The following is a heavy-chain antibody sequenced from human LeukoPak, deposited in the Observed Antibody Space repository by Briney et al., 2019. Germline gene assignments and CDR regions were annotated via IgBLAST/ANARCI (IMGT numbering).Heavy chain of an antibody. V-gene: IGHV4-59*01. D-gene: IGHD5-24*01. CDR1: GGSISSYY. Sequence: SETLSLTCTVSGGSISSYYWSWIRQPPGKGLEWIGNIYYSGSTNYSPSLKSRVTISVDTSKNQFSLRLSSVTTADTAMYYCARDARDHHNFDYWGQRTLVTVSS. CDR2: IYYSGST. J-gene: IGHJ4*02. CDR3: ARDARDHHNFDY.